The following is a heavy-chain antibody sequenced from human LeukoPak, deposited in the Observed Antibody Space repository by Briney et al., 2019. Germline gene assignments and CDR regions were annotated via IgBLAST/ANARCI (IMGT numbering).Heavy chain of an antibody. V-gene: IGHV3-15*07. CDR1: GFTFSNAW. CDR3: TTDSMPLDFWSGYGPTFDP. D-gene: IGHD3-3*01. J-gene: IGHJ5*02. Sequence: PGGSLRLSCAASGFTFSNAWMNWVRQAPGKGLEWVGRIKTKTDGGTTDYAAPGKGRFTIPREDSKETMVLRRKGTKTDETAVYYCTTDSMPLDFWSGYGPTFDPWGQGTLLTVSS. CDR2: IKTKTDGGTT.